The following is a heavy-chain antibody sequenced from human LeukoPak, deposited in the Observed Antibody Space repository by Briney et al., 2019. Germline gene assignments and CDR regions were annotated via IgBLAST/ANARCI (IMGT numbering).Heavy chain of an antibody. CDR2: ISPSSSTV. V-gene: IGHV3-48*02. Sequence: GGSLRLSCAASGFTLSSYSMTWVRQAPGKGLEWVSYISPSSSTVYYADSVKGRFTISRDNAKNSLYLQMNSLRDEDTAVYFSASGSSLDYWGQGTLVTVSS. J-gene: IGHJ4*02. CDR1: GFTLSSYS. CDR3: ASGSSLDY.